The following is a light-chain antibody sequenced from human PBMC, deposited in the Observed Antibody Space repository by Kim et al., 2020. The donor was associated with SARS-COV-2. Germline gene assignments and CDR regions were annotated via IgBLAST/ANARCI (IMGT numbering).Light chain of an antibody. Sequence: ETVLTQSPDTLSLSPGERATLSCRASQISGSSLAWFQQKPGQAPRLLIYDASSRATGIPDRFSGSGSGTDFILTISRLEPGDFAVYYCQQYSSLPLTFGQGTKVDIK. V-gene: IGKV3-20*01. J-gene: IGKJ1*01. CDR3: QQYSSLPLT. CDR2: DAS. CDR1: QISGSS.